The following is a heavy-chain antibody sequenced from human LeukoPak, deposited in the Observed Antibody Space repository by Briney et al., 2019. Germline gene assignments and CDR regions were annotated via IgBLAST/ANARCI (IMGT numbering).Heavy chain of an antibody. Sequence: GASVKVSCTASGFTFTSSAVQWVRQARGQRLEWIGWIVVGSGNTNYAQKFQERVTITRDMSTSTAYMELSSLRSEDTAVYYCAAGRADYYDSSGYSLDYWGQGTLVTVSS. V-gene: IGHV1-58*01. CDR1: GFTFTSSA. D-gene: IGHD3-22*01. CDR3: AAGRADYYDSSGYSLDY. J-gene: IGHJ4*02. CDR2: IVVGSGNT.